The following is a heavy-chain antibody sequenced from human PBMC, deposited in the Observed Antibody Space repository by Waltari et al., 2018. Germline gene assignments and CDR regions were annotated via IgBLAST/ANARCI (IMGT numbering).Heavy chain of an antibody. CDR1: GFTVSSNY. CDR2: IYSGGST. D-gene: IGHD6-6*01. Sequence: EVQLVESGGGLIQPGESLRLSCAASGFTVSSNYMSWVRQAPGKGLEWVSVIYSGGSTYYADSVKGRFTISRDNSKNTLYLQMNSLRAEDTAVYYCARGLEYSSSSRDYWGQGTLVTVSS. CDR3: ARGLEYSSSSRDY. J-gene: IGHJ4*02. V-gene: IGHV3-53*01.